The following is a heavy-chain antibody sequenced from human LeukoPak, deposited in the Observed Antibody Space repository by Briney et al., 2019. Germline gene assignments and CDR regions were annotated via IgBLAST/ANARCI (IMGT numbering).Heavy chain of an antibody. Sequence: GGSLRLSCAASGFTVSSNYMSWVRQAPGKGLEWVSVIYSGGSTYYADSVKGRFTISRDNSKNTLYLQMNSLNAEDTAVYYCAKDEVVPGYYYTDVWGRGTTVTISS. CDR1: GFTVSSNY. J-gene: IGHJ6*03. CDR3: AKDEVVPGYYYTDV. V-gene: IGHV3-66*01. D-gene: IGHD2-2*01. CDR2: IYSGGST.